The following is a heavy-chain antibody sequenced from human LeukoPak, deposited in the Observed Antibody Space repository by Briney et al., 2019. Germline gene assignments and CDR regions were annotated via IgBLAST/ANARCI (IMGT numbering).Heavy chain of an antibody. J-gene: IGHJ4*02. V-gene: IGHV3-21*01. CDR1: GFTFSSYS. D-gene: IGHD3-9*01. Sequence: PGGSLRLSCAASGFTFSSYSMNWVRQAPGKGLEWVSSISSSSSYIYCADSVKGRFTISRDNAKNSLYLQMNSLRAEDTAVYYCARALILTGPPDYWGQGTLVTVSS. CDR3: ARALILTGPPDY. CDR2: ISSSSSYI.